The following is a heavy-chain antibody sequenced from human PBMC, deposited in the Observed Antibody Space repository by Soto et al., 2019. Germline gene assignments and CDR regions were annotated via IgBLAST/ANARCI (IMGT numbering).Heavy chain of an antibody. Sequence: GGSLRLSCVASGFRFSAYGMHWVRQAPDKGLEWVAVVANDGRDKRYADSVKGRFTISRDNSKNTLYLQMNSLRGEDTAVYFCAKDVKLGAAEYHFDYWGQGTLVTVSS. CDR3: AKDVKLGAAEYHFDY. J-gene: IGHJ4*02. CDR1: GFRFSAYG. V-gene: IGHV3-30*18. D-gene: IGHD6-13*01. CDR2: VANDGRDK.